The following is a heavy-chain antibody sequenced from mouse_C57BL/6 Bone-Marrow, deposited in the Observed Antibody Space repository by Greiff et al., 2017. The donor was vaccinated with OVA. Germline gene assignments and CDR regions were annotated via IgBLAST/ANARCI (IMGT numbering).Heavy chain of an antibody. V-gene: IGHV1-26*01. J-gene: IGHJ3*01. CDR3: ARSYGSSLAWFAY. Sequence: VQLKQSGPELVKPGASVKISCKASGYTFTDYYMNWVKQSHGKSLEWIGDINPNNGGTSYNQKFKGKATLTVDKSSSTAYMELRSLTSEDSAVYYCARSYGSSLAWFAYWGQGTLVTVSA. D-gene: IGHD1-1*01. CDR2: INPNNGGT. CDR1: GYTFTDYY.